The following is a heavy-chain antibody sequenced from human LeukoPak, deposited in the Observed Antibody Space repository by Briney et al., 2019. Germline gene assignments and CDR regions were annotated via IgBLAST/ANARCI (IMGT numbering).Heavy chain of an antibody. J-gene: IGHJ5*02. Sequence: SETLSLTCVVYVGSFSGYYWSWIRQPPGKGLEWIGEINHSGSTNYNPSLKSRVTISVDTSKNQFSLKLSSVTAADTAVYYCARAGFDPWGQGTLVTVSS. CDR1: VGSFSGYY. V-gene: IGHV4-34*01. CDR2: INHSGST. CDR3: ARAGFDP.